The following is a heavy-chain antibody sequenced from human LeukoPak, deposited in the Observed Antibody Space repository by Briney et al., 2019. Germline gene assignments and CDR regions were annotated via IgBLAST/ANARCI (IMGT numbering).Heavy chain of an antibody. Sequence: ASVKVSCKASGYTFTSNGISWVRQAPGQGLKWMGWISAYNGNTNYEQKLQGRVTMTTDKSTSTAYMELSSLRSEDTAVYYCARGQTFDSSGYYYRAAFDYWGQGTLVTVSS. V-gene: IGHV1-18*01. J-gene: IGHJ4*02. CDR2: ISAYNGNT. D-gene: IGHD3-22*01. CDR1: GYTFTSNG. CDR3: ARGQTFDSSGYYYRAAFDY.